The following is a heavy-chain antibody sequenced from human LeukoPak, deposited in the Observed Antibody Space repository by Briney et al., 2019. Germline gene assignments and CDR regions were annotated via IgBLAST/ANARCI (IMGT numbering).Heavy chain of an antibody. CDR2: ISSSGSTI. V-gene: IGHV3-11*04. CDR3: ARPREGGATPYYFYYMDV. CDR1: GFTFTDYY. D-gene: IGHD1-26*01. Sequence: GGSLRLSCAASGFTFTDYYMSWIRQAPGKGLEWVSYISSSGSTIYYADSVKGRFTISRDSAKNSLYLQMNNLRAEDTAVYYCARPREGGATPYYFYYMDVWGKGTTVTVSS. J-gene: IGHJ6*03.